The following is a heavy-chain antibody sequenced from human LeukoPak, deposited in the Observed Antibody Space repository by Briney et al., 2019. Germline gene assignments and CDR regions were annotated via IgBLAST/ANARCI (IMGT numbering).Heavy chain of an antibody. CDR3: ARKGRYCSSTNCLFDY. J-gene: IGHJ4*02. CDR2: IYLGDSDT. CDR1: GYSFTNYW. Sequence: GESLKISCKGSGYSFTNYWIGWVRQMPGKGLEWMGIIYLGDSDTRYSPSFQGQVTISADKSISIAYLQWSSRKASDTAMYYCARKGRYCSSTNCLFDYCGQGTLVAVSS. D-gene: IGHD2-2*01. V-gene: IGHV5-51*01.